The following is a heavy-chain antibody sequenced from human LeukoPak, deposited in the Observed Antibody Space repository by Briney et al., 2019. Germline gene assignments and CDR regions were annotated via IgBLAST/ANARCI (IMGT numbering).Heavy chain of an antibody. CDR3: ATLPPVAVVVPAATIPSGPGDY. D-gene: IGHD2-2*01. J-gene: IGHJ4*02. V-gene: IGHV1-69-2*01. Sequence: ASVEVSCKVSGYTFTDYYMHWVQQAPGKGLEWMGLVDPEDGETIYAEKFQGRVTITADTSTDTAYMELSSLRSEDTAMYYCATLPPVAVVVPAATIPSGPGDYWGQGTLVTVSS. CDR2: VDPEDGET. CDR1: GYTFTDYY.